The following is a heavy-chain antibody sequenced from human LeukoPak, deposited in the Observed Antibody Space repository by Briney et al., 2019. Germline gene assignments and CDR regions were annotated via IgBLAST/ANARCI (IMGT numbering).Heavy chain of an antibody. Sequence: ASVKVSCKASGYTFSDYYMHWVRQAPGQGLEWMGWINPNSGGTNYAQKFQGRVTMTRDTSISTAYMELSRLRSDDTAVFYCAREEVIAAAGPTLDYWGQGALVTVSS. J-gene: IGHJ4*02. V-gene: IGHV1-2*02. CDR2: INPNSGGT. D-gene: IGHD6-13*01. CDR1: GYTFSDYY. CDR3: AREEVIAAAGPTLDY.